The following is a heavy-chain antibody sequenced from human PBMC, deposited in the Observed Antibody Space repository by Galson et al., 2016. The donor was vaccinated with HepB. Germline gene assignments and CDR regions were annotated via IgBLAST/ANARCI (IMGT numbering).Heavy chain of an antibody. Sequence: SLRLSCAASGFTFSTYTMNWVRQAPGKGLEWVSYISSTSTYIDYADSVKGRFTISRENAKNSLYLQMNSLRAEDTAVYYCARDRSRFSSGYYTGAPDVFAIWGQGTVVTVSS. V-gene: IGHV3-21*01. CDR3: ARDRSRFSSGYYTGAPDVFAI. CDR2: ISSTSTYI. J-gene: IGHJ3*02. D-gene: IGHD3-3*01. CDR1: GFTFSTYT.